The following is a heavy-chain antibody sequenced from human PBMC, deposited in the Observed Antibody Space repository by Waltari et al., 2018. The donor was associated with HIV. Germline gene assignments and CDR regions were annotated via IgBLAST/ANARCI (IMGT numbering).Heavy chain of an antibody. J-gene: IGHJ4*02. Sequence: QVQLQESGPGLVKSSETLSLTCAVSGYSISSGYYWGWIRQPPGKGLEWIGIIYHSGSTYYNPALERRVTISADTSNNQFSLKVSAVTAADTAVYYCARGQGLGTFDCWGQGTLVTVSS. CDR1: GYSISSGYY. V-gene: IGHV4-38-2*01. CDR3: ARGQGLGTFDC. CDR2: IYHSGST. D-gene: IGHD6-19*01.